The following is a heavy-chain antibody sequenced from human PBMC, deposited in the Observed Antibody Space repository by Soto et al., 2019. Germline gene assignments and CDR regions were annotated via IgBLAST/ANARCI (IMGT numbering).Heavy chain of an antibody. D-gene: IGHD5-18*01. CDR2: IYRSGTT. Sequence: QVQLQESGPGLVKPSGTLSLTCAVSGGSISSSNWWSLVRQPPGKGLEWIGEIYRSGTTNYNPSLKSRVTRSVYKYKNQFSLTLSSVTGADTAVYSCARTPGDGYTGYYCDYWGQGTLVTVSS. J-gene: IGHJ4*02. V-gene: IGHV4-4*02. CDR3: ARTPGDGYTGYYCDY. CDR1: GGSISSSNW.